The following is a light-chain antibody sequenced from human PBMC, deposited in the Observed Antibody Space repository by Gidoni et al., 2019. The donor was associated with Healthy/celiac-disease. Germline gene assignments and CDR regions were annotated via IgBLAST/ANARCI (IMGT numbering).Light chain of an antibody. CDR3: QQYGSSFWT. CDR2: GAS. J-gene: IGKJ1*01. CDR1: QSVNSNF. Sequence: EIVLTQSPGTLSLSPGERATLSCRASQSVNSNFLAWYQRKPGQAPRLLIYGASSRATGIPDRFSGSGSGTDFTLTISRLEPEDFAVYYCQQYGSSFWTFGLXTKVEIK. V-gene: IGKV3-20*01.